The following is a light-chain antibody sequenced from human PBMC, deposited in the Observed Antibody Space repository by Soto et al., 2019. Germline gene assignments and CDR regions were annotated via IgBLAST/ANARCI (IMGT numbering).Light chain of an antibody. V-gene: IGKV3-20*01. CDR3: QQYVSWT. Sequence: EIVLTHSPGTLSVSPGERATLSCRASQTIISNYLAWYQQKPGQSPSLLIYGTSSRATGIPDRFSGSGSGTDFTLTISRLEPEDSAIYYCQQYVSWTFGQGTKVEIK. CDR1: QTIISNY. CDR2: GTS. J-gene: IGKJ1*01.